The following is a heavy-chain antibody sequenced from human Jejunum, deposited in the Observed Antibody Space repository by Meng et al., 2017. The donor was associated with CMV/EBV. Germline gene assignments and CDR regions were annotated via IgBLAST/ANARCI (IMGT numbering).Heavy chain of an antibody. CDR2: LNGDGHAK. CDR3: ARGQGGDCGGDCYSDH. CDR1: GLTFTGYW. D-gene: IGHD2-21*02. V-gene: IGHV3-74*01. J-gene: IGHJ4*02. Sequence: VRLRGSGEGLVRRGGALRLSCEAPGLTFTGYWIHGLRQVPGKGPVWVSRLNGDGHAKDYADSVWGRFTISRDNGKNMLYLQIDSLRVEDTAVYYCARGQGGDCGGDCYSDHWGQGTLVTVSS.